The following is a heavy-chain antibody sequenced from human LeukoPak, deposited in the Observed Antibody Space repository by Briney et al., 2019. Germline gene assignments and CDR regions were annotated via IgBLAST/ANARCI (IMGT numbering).Heavy chain of an antibody. CDR1: GFTFSDYY. J-gene: IGHJ4*02. V-gene: IGHV3-11*01. CDR2: ISSSGSTI. CDR3: ARTMVRGVFDY. D-gene: IGHD3-10*01. Sequence: PGGSLRLSCAASGFTFSDYYMSWIRQAPGKGLEWVSYISSSGSTIYYADSVKGRFTISRDNAKNSLYLQMNSPRSEDTAVYYCARTMVRGVFDYWGQGTLVTVSS.